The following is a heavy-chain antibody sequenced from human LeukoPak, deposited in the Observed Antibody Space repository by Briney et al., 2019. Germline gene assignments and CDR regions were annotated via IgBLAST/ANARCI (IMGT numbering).Heavy chain of an antibody. CDR2: ISSSSSYI. J-gene: IGHJ6*03. CDR1: GFTFSGYS. Sequence: TGGSLRLSCAASGFTFSGYSMNWVRRAPGKGLEWVSSISSSSSYIYYADSVKGRFTISRDNSKNTLYLQMNSLRAEDTAVYYCAKDSSSWYLTYYYYMDVWGKGTTVTVSS. V-gene: IGHV3-21*01. CDR3: AKDSSSWYLTYYYYMDV. D-gene: IGHD6-13*01.